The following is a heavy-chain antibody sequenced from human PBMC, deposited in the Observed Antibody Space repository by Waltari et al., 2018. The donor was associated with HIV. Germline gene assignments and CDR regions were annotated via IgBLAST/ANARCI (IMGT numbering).Heavy chain of an antibody. V-gene: IGHV3-48*01. J-gene: IGHJ4*02. CDR1: GFTFSSYS. CDR2: TSSSSSTR. CDR3: ANMGGYYYDSSGYYYDFDY. D-gene: IGHD3-22*01. Sequence: EVQLVESGGGLVQPGGSLRLSCAASGFTFSSYSMTWVRQAPGKGLELVSYTSSSSSTRYYADSVKGRFTISRDNAKNSLYLQMNSLRAEDTAVYYCANMGGYYYDSSGYYYDFDYWGQGTLVTVSS.